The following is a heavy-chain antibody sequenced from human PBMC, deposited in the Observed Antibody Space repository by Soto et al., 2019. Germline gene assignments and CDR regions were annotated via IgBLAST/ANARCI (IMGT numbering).Heavy chain of an antibody. J-gene: IGHJ6*02. CDR2: ISSSSSYT. V-gene: IGHV3-11*05. CDR1: GFTFSDYY. Sequence: PGGSLILSCAASGFTFSDYYMSWIRQAPGKGLEWVSYISSSSSYTNYADSVKGRFTISRDNAKNSLYLQMNSLRAEDTAVYYCARDRVVVAAGGSYYYYGMDVWGQGTTVTVSS. D-gene: IGHD2-15*01. CDR3: ARDRVVVAAGGSYYYYGMDV.